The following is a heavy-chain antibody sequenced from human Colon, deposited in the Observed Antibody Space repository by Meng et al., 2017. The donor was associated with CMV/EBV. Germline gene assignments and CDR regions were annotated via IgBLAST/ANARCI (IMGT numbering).Heavy chain of an antibody. D-gene: IGHD3-16*01. CDR3: VRGGLVDY. CDR1: GGSISSSSYY. Sequence: SETLSLTCTVSGGSISSSSYYWGWIRQPPGKGLEWIGSIYYSGSTYYNPSLKSRVTISVDTSKNQFSLKLSSVTAADTAVYYCVRGGLVDYWGQGTLVTVSS. CDR2: IYYSGST. V-gene: IGHV4-39*01. J-gene: IGHJ4*02.